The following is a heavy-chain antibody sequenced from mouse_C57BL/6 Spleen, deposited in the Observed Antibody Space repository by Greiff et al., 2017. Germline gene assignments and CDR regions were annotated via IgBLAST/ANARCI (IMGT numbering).Heavy chain of an antibody. CDR2: IDPSDSYT. CDR3: ARAGTTVVARVDY. CDR1: GYTFTSYW. D-gene: IGHD1-1*01. V-gene: IGHV1-59*01. J-gene: IGHJ2*01. Sequence: QVQLQQPGAELVRPGTSVKLSCKASGYTFTSYWMHWVKQRPGQGLEWIGVIDPSDSYTNYNQKFKGKATLTVDTSSSTAYMQLSSLTSEDSAVYYCARAGTTVVARVDYWGQGTTLTVSS.